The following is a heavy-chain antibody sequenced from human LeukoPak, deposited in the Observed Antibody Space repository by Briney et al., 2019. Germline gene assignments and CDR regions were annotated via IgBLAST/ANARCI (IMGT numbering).Heavy chain of an antibody. CDR2: INAGNGNT. Sequence: ASVKVSCKASGYTFTSYAMHWVRQAPGQRLEWMGWINAGNGNTKYSQKFQGRVTITRDTSASTAYMELSSLRSEDTAVYYCANARYSSYDFDYWGQGTLVTVSS. CDR1: GYTFTSYA. J-gene: IGHJ4*02. D-gene: IGHD5-12*01. CDR3: ANARYSSYDFDY. V-gene: IGHV1-3*01.